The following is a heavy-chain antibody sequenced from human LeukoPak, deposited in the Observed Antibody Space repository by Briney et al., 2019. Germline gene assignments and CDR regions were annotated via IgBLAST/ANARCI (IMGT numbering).Heavy chain of an antibody. D-gene: IGHD2-21*02. J-gene: IGHJ6*02. CDR3: ARHPMTSSYYYYGMDV. V-gene: IGHV5-51*01. Sequence: GESLKISCKGSGYSFTSYWIGWVRQMPGKGLEWMGIIYPGDSDTRYSPSFQGQVTISADKSISTAYLQWSSLKASDTAMYYCARHPMTSSYYYYGMDVWGQGTTVTVSS. CDR2: IYPGDSDT. CDR1: GYSFTSYW.